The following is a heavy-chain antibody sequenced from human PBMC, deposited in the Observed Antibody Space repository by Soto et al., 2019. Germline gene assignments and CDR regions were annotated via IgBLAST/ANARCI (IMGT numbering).Heavy chain of an antibody. J-gene: IGHJ6*02. Sequence: QVQLVESGGGVVQPGRSLRLSCAASGFTFSSYAMHWVRQAPGKGLEWVAVISYDGSNKYYADSVKGRFTISRDNSKNTLYLQMSSLRAEDTAVYYCARDPSSSSPYYGMDVWGQGTTVTVSS. CDR3: ARDPSSSSPYYGMDV. D-gene: IGHD6-6*01. V-gene: IGHV3-30-3*01. CDR2: ISYDGSNK. CDR1: GFTFSSYA.